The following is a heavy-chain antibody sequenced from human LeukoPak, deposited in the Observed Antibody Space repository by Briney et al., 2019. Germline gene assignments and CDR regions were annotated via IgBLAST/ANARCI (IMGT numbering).Heavy chain of an antibody. CDR1: GGSISSSY. V-gene: IGHV4-59*01. J-gene: IGHJ4*02. D-gene: IGHD1-1*01. Sequence: PSESLSLTCSVSGGSISSSYWNWIRQTPGKGLQWIGYTHYSGSTNYNPSLKSRVSISVDTSKNQFSLKLSSVTAADTALYYCARGNAYNWRFDFWGQGTLVTVSS. CDR2: THYSGST. CDR3: ARGNAYNWRFDF.